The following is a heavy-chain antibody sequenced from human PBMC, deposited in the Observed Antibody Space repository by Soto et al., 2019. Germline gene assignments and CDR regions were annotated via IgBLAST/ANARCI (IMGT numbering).Heavy chain of an antibody. Sequence: EVQLVESGGGLVQPGGSLRLSCAASGFTFSSYEMNWVRQAPGKGLEWVSYISSSGSPIYYADSVKGRFTISSDNAKNSRYLQMNSLRAEDTAEYYGAREVELRRDYYFAYWGQGTLVTVSS. V-gene: IGHV3-48*03. D-gene: IGHD1-26*01. CDR3: AREVELRRDYYFAY. CDR1: GFTFSSYE. CDR2: ISSSGSPI. J-gene: IGHJ4*02.